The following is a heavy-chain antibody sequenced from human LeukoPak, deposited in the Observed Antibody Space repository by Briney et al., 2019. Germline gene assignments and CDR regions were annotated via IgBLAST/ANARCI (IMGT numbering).Heavy chain of an antibody. V-gene: IGHV4-34*01. CDR2: INHSGST. J-gene: IGHJ4*02. CDR1: GGSFSGYY. Sequence: SETLSLTCAVYGGSFSGYYWSWIRQPPGKGLEWIGEINHSGSTNYNPSLKSQVTISVDTSKNQFSLKLSSVTAADTAVYYCARGRGYSYGCDYWGQGTLVTVSS. CDR3: ARGRGYSYGCDY. D-gene: IGHD5-18*01.